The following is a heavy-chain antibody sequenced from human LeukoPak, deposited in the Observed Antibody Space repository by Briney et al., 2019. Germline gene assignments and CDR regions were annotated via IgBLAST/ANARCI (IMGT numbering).Heavy chain of an antibody. CDR1: GGSISSGSYY. V-gene: IGHV4-61*02. J-gene: IGHJ4*02. CDR3: ARLTYSYGSDY. D-gene: IGHD5-18*01. Sequence: SETLSLTCTVSGGSISSGSYYWSWIRQPAGKGLEWIGRIYTSGSTNYNPSLKSRVTISVDTSKNQFSLKLSSVTAADTAVYYCARLTYSYGSDYWGQGTLVTVSS. CDR2: IYTSGST.